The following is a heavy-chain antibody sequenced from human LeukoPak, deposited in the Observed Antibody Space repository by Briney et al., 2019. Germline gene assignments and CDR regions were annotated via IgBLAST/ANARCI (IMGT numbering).Heavy chain of an antibody. J-gene: IGHJ4*02. V-gene: IGHV5-51*01. CDR1: GCSFTSYW. D-gene: IGHD3-3*01. CDR3: ARPRTESYYDFWSGYYPYYFDY. Sequence: GESLKISCQRSGCSFTSYWIGWVRPMPGKGLEWMGIIYPGDSDTRYSPSFQGQVTISADKSISTAYLQWSSLKASDTAMYYCARPRTESYYDFWSGYYPYYFDYWGQGTLVTVSS. CDR2: IYPGDSDT.